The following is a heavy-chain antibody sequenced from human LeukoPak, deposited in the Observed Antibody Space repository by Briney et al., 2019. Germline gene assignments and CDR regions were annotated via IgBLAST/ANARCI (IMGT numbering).Heavy chain of an antibody. CDR3: ARGGLRHLNIDY. Sequence: GGSLRLSCAASGFTFSSYSMNWVRQAPGKGLEWVSSISSSSSYIYYAYSVKGRFTISKDNAKNSLYLQMNSLRAEDTAVYYCARGGLRHLNIDYWGQGTLVTVSS. V-gene: IGHV3-21*01. CDR2: ISSSSSYI. CDR1: GFTFSSYS. D-gene: IGHD3-16*01. J-gene: IGHJ4*02.